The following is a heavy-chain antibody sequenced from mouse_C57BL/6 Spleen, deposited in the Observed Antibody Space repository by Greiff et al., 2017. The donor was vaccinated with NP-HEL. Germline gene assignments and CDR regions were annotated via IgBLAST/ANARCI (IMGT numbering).Heavy chain of an antibody. Sequence: EVQLQQSGPELVKPGASVKISCKASGYTFTDYYMNWVKQSHGKSLEWIGDINPNNGGTSYNQKFKGKATLTVDKSSSTAYMELRSPTSEDSAVYYCARTDYDYEGAMDYWGQGTSVTVSS. CDR3: ARTDYDYEGAMDY. D-gene: IGHD2-4*01. CDR2: INPNNGGT. CDR1: GYTFTDYY. J-gene: IGHJ4*01. V-gene: IGHV1-26*01.